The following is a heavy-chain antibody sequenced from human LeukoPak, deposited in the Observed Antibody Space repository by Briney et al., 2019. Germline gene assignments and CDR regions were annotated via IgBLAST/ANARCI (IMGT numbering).Heavy chain of an antibody. CDR2: IIPIFGTA. Sequence: GASVKVSCKASGGTFSSYAISWVRQAPGQGLEWMGGIIPIFGTANYAQKFQGRVTITADESTSTAYMELSSLRSEDTAVYYCAGSPGSGSYLRYFDYWGQGTLVTVSS. CDR1: GGTFSSYA. CDR3: AGSPGSGSYLRYFDY. V-gene: IGHV1-69*13. J-gene: IGHJ4*02. D-gene: IGHD1-26*01.